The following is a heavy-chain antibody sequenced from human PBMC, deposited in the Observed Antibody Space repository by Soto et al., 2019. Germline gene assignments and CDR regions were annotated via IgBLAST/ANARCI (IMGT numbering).Heavy chain of an antibody. Sequence: EVQLLESGEGLVQPGGSLRLSCAASGFTFSTYAMSWVRQAPGKGLEWVSAITGSGGGVYYAESVRGRFTISRDNSINTLNRPMSSLRSQDTALYYCAHPRGYGVFDAYDIWGQGTMVTVS. V-gene: IGHV3-23*01. D-gene: IGHD1-1*01. J-gene: IGHJ3*02. CDR3: AHPRGYGVFDAYDI. CDR1: GFTFSTYA. CDR2: ITGSGGGV.